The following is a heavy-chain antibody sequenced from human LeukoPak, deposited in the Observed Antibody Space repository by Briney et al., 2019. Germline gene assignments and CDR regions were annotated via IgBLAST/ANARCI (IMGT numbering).Heavy chain of an antibody. CDR3: ARHVTMVRGVILPASRGGQKNWFDP. J-gene: IGHJ5*02. CDR1: GGSFSGYY. CDR2: INHSGST. D-gene: IGHD3-10*01. V-gene: IGHV4-34*01. Sequence: NPSETLSLTCAVYGGSFSGYYWSWIRQPPGKGLEWIGEINHSGSTNYNPSLKSRVTISVDTSKNQFSLKLSSVTAADTAVYYCARHVTMVRGVILPASRGGQKNWFDPWGQGTLVTVSS.